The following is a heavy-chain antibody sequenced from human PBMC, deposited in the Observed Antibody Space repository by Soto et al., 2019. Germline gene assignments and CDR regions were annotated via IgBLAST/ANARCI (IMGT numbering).Heavy chain of an antibody. CDR3: AKPGIAAAGTIWDFDL. D-gene: IGHD6-13*01. CDR2: ISGSGGST. J-gene: IGHJ2*01. V-gene: IGHV3-23*04. CDR1: GFMFSTYA. Sequence: VQLVESGGGVVQPGRSLRLSCAASGFMFSTYAMHWVRQAPGKGLEWVSAISGSGGSTYYADSVKGRFTISRDNSKNTLYLQMNSLRAEDTAVYYCAKPGIAAAGTIWDFDLWGRGTLVTVSS.